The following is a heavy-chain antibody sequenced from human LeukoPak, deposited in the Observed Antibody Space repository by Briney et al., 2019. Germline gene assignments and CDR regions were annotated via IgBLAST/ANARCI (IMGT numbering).Heavy chain of an antibody. V-gene: IGHV3-23*01. D-gene: IGHD3-9*01. CDR1: GFTFSSNA. Sequence: GGSLRLSCAASGFTFSSNAMSWVRQAPGKGLEWVSGISGGSTYYADSVKGRFTISRDNSKNTLFLQMDSLRAEDTAVYYCARGSPYYDILTGYFGYYFDYWGQGTLVTVSS. CDR2: ISGGST. J-gene: IGHJ4*02. CDR3: ARGSPYYDILTGYFGYYFDY.